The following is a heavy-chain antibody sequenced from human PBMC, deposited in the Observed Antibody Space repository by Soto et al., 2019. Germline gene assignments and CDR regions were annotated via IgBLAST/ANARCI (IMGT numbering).Heavy chain of an antibody. D-gene: IGHD6-19*01. CDR3: AKSLAVAGAIDY. CDR2: ISYDGSNK. Sequence: GESLKISCAASGFTFSSYGMHWVRQAPGKGLEWVAVISYDGSNKYYADSVKGRFTISRDNSKNTLYLQMNSLRAEDTAVYYCAKSLAVAGAIDYSGQGPLVTVPS. J-gene: IGHJ4*02. V-gene: IGHV3-30*18. CDR1: GFTFSSYG.